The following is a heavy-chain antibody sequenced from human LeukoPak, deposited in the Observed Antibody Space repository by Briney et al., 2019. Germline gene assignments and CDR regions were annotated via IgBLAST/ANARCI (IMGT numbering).Heavy chain of an antibody. J-gene: IGHJ5*02. D-gene: IGHD3-9*01. CDR1: GFTFSSYS. CDR3: ARDFEGIPFDP. CDR2: ISISSSTI. Sequence: GGSLRLSCAASGFTFSSYSMNWVRQAPGKGLEWVSYISISSSTIYYADSVKGRFTISRDNAKNSLYLQMNSLRAEDTAVYYCARDFEGIPFDPWGQETLVTVSS. V-gene: IGHV3-48*04.